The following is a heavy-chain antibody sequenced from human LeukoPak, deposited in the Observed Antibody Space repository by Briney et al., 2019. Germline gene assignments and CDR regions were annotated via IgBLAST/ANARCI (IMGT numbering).Heavy chain of an antibody. CDR1: GGTFTGYY. J-gene: IGHJ1*01. D-gene: IGHD1-26*01. CDR3: ARDLKWELLCFQH. Sequence: ASVKVSCKASGGTFTGYYMHWVRQAPGQGLEWMGRINPDSGGTNYAQKFQGRVTMTRDTSISTAYMELSRLRSDDTAVYYCARDLKWELLCFQHWGQGTLVTVSS. V-gene: IGHV1-2*06. CDR2: INPDSGGT.